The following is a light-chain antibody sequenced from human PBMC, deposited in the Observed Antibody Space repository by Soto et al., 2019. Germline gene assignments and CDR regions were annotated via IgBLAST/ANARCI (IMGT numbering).Light chain of an antibody. CDR3: QQYGSSIMYT. CDR1: RSLARNY. V-gene: IGKV3-20*01. J-gene: IGKJ2*01. CDR2: GAS. Sequence: DIVLTQSPGTLSLSPGERATLSCRASRSLARNYLAWYQQKPGQAPRLLFYGASTRATGVPVRFSGSGSGTDFVLTISRLEPEDFAIYYCQQYGSSIMYTFGQGTKLEI.